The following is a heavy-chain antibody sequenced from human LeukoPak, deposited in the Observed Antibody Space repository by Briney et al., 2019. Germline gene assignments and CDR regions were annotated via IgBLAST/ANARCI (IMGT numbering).Heavy chain of an antibody. CDR1: GGTFSSYA. D-gene: IGHD3-3*01. V-gene: IGHV1-69*01. CDR3: ARQRYDFWSGYPDY. CDR2: IIPIFGTA. J-gene: IGHJ4*02. Sequence: GASVKVSCKASGGTFSSYAISWVRQAPGQGLEWMGGIIPIFGTANYAQKFQGRVTITADESTSTAYMELSSLRSEDTAVYYCARQRYDFWSGYPDYWGQGTLVTVSS.